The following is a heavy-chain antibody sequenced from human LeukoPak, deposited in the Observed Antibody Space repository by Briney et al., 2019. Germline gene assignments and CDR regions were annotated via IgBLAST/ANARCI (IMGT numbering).Heavy chain of an antibody. V-gene: IGHV4-34*01. J-gene: IGHJ5*02. Sequence: SETLSLTCAVYGGSFSGYYWSWIRQPPGKGLEWIGSIYYSGSTYYNPSLKSRVTISVDTSKNQFSLKLSSVTAADTAVYYCARDDSSGYYLGWFDPWGQGTLVTVSS. CDR1: GGSFSGYY. CDR3: ARDDSSGYYLGWFDP. CDR2: IYYSGST. D-gene: IGHD3-22*01.